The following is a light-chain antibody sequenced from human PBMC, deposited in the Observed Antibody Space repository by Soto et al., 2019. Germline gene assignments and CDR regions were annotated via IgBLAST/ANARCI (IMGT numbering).Light chain of an antibody. J-gene: IGKJ1*01. Sequence: EINMTQSPSTLSASLGDRVTITCRASPSISSWLAWYQQKPGQAPTLLIYRASSLESGVPPRFSGSGSRTDFTLTISSLKPDDFATHYCQHREAFGQGTKVDIK. CDR3: QHREA. CDR1: PSISSW. V-gene: IGKV1-5*03. CDR2: RAS.